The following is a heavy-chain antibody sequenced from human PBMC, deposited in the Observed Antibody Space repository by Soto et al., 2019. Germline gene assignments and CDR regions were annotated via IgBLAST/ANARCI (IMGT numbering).Heavy chain of an antibody. Sequence: GGSLRLSCAASGFTFTRSGMNWVRQAPGKGLEWVSSISSTTNYIYYGDSMKGRFTISRDNAKNSLYLEMNSLRAEDTAVYYCARESEDLTSNFDYWGQGTVVTVS. CDR2: ISSTTNYI. V-gene: IGHV3-21*06. CDR1: GFTFTRSG. CDR3: ARESEDLTSNFDY. J-gene: IGHJ4*02.